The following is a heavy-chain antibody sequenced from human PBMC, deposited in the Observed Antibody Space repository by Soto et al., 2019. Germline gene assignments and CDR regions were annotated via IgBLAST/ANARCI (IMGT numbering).Heavy chain of an antibody. CDR3: ARGARGWEMAIYYFDY. CDR2: IWYDGSNK. D-gene: IGHD1-26*01. CDR1: GFTFSSYA. V-gene: IGHV3-33*08. J-gene: IGHJ4*02. Sequence: GGSLRLSCASSGFTFSSYAMHWFRQTPGKGLEWVAVIWYDGSNKYYADSVKGRFTISRDNSKNTLYLQMNSLRAEDTAVYYCARGARGWEMAIYYFDYWGQGTLVTVSS.